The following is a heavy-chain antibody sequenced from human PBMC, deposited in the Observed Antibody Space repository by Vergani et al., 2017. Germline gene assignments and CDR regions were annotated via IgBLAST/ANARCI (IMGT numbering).Heavy chain of an antibody. Sequence: QVQLVESGGGVVQPGRSLRLSCAASGFTLSSYGMHWVRQAPGKGLEWVAVIWYDGSNKYYADSVKGRFTISRDNSKNTLYLQMNSLRAEDTAVYYCARDIYPLLGGYGGDYYYGMDVWGQGTTVTVSS. CDR1: GFTLSSYG. CDR3: ARDIYPLLGGYGGDYYYGMDV. CDR2: IWYDGSNK. J-gene: IGHJ6*02. D-gene: IGHD1-26*01. V-gene: IGHV3-33*01.